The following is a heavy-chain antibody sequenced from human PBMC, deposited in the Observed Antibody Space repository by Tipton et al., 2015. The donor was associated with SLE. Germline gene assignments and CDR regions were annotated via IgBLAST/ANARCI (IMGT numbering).Heavy chain of an antibody. Sequence: TLSLTCTVSGGSISSGGYYWSWIRQPAGKGLEWIGRIYTSGSTNYNPSLKSRVTISVDTSKNQFSLKLSSVTAADTAVYYCARGEMVLGYWGQGTLVTVSS. V-gene: IGHV4-61*02. J-gene: IGHJ4*02. D-gene: IGHD5-24*01. CDR2: IYTSGST. CDR1: GGSISSGGYY. CDR3: ARGEMVLGY.